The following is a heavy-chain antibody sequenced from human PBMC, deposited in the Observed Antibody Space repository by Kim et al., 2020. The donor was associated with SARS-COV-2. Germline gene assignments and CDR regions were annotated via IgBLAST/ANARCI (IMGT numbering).Heavy chain of an antibody. CDR2: VSKDGSAK. J-gene: IGHJ4*02. CDR1: GFAFSSYA. Sequence: GGSLRLSCAASGFAFSSYAMHWFRQAPGKGLEWVAVVSKDGSAKYYLDSVKGRFTISRDNSRNTLHLQMNSLTPEDTAVYYCATCQVWLHYWGQGALVTVSS. D-gene: IGHD5-12*01. V-gene: IGHV3-30-3*01. CDR3: ATCQVWLHY.